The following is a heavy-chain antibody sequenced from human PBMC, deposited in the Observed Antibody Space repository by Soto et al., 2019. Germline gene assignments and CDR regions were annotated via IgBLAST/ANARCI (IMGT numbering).Heavy chain of an antibody. CDR1: GYTFTSYG. J-gene: IGHJ1*01. V-gene: IGHV1-18*01. D-gene: IGHD6-13*01. CDR3: AREVLEIAAAGWAAAEYFQH. Sequence: QVQLVQSGAEVKKPGASVKVSCKASGYTFTSYGISWVRQAPGQGLEWMGWISAYNGNTNYAQKLQGRVTMTTDTSTSTAYMELRSLRSDDTAVYYCAREVLEIAAAGWAAAEYFQHWGQGTLVNVSS. CDR2: ISAYNGNT.